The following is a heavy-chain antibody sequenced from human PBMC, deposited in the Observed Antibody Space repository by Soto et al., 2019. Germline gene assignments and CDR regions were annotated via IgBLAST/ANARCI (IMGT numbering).Heavy chain of an antibody. CDR1: GFSFSSYG. Sequence: EVQLVESGGGLVQPGGSQRLSCAASGFSFSSYGMHWVRQAPGTGLVWVSRVDADGSGTTYAGSVKGRFSISRDNAKNTVSLQMNNLRAEDTAVYYCAGASGWKFDYWGLGVLVTVSS. CDR2: VDADGSGT. CDR3: AGASGWKFDY. V-gene: IGHV3-74*01. J-gene: IGHJ4*02. D-gene: IGHD1-1*01.